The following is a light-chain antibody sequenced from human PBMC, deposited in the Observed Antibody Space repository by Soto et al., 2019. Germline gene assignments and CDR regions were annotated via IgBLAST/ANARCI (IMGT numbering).Light chain of an antibody. CDR3: QQYGSSPFT. J-gene: IGKJ3*01. CDR1: QSVSSSF. V-gene: IGKV3-20*01. Sequence: EIVLTQSPGTLSLSPGERATLSCRASQSVSSSFLAWYQQKPGQAPRLLIYGASSRATGIPDRFSGSGSGADFSLTISRLKPEDLALYYCQQYGSSPFTFGPGTKGDFK. CDR2: GAS.